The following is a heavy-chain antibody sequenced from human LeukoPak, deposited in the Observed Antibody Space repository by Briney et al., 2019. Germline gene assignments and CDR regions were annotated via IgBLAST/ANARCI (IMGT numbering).Heavy chain of an antibody. D-gene: IGHD6-19*01. CDR3: TRRHSSGSN. V-gene: IGHV3-23*01. CDR1: GFSFSDYA. J-gene: IGHJ4*02. Sequence: PGGSLRLSCAASGFSFSDYAMSWVRQAPARGPEWVSSIRGGGETFYADSVKGRFNISRDNSKNTLYLQMNSLRPEDTALYYCTRRHSSGSNWGQGTLVTVSS. CDR2: IRGGGET.